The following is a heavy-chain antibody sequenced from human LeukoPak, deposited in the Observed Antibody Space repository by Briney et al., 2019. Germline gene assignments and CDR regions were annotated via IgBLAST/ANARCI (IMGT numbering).Heavy chain of an antibody. CDR2: INPSGGSA. V-gene: IGHV1-46*01. D-gene: IGHD6-13*01. Sequence: ASVKVSCKASGYTFSIYNMLWVRQAPGQGLEWMGIINPSGGSASDTQKFQGRVTMTRDTSTSTLYMELSSLRSEDTAVYYCAREGVAATGLDYWGQGTLVTVSS. CDR3: AREGVAATGLDY. J-gene: IGHJ4*02. CDR1: GYTFSIYN.